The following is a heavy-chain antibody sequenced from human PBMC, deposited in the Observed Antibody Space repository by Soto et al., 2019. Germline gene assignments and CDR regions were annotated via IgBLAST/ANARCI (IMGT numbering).Heavy chain of an antibody. CDR2: INPNSGNT. CDR3: ARVRGASGVCDAFDL. J-gene: IGHJ3*01. V-gene: IGHV1-8*01. CDR1: GYTFTSYD. Sequence: QVQLVQSGAEVKKPGASVKVSCKAYGYTFTSYDINWVRQATGQGLEWMGWINPNSGNTGYAQKFQGRVTMTRNTSISTAYMELSSLRSEDTAVYYCARVRGASGVCDAFDLLGQGTMVTVSS. D-gene: IGHD2-8*01.